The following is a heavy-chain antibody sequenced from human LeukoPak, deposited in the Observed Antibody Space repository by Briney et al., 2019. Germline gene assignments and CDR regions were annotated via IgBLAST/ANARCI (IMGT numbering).Heavy chain of an antibody. CDR1: GFTFSSYA. CDR2: IYYSGST. Sequence: LRLSCAASGFTFSSYAMSWIRQHPGKGLEWIGHIYYSGSTYYNPSLKSRGIISVETSKNQFSLKLSSVTAADTAVYYCARGRHDSSGYYNRRNWYFDLWGRGILVTVSS. J-gene: IGHJ2*01. D-gene: IGHD3-22*01. CDR3: ARGRHDSSGYYNRRNWYFDL. V-gene: IGHV4-31*02.